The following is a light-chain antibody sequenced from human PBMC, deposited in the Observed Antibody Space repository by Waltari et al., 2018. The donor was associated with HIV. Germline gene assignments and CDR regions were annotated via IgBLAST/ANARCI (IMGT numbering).Light chain of an antibody. J-gene: IGLJ3*02. Sequence: QSVLTQPPSVSGAPGQRVAISCTGSSSNIGAGYTVNWYQHLPGKAPKLLLFNNNTRPSGVPVRFSASKSGTSASLAITGLQADDEADYYCQSYDTSLSGFNWVFGGGTKLTVL. CDR2: NNN. CDR1: SSNIGAGYT. V-gene: IGLV1-40*01. CDR3: QSYDTSLSGFNWV.